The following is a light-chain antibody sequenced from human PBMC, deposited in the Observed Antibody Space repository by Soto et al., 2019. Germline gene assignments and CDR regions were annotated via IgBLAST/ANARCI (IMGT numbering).Light chain of an antibody. Sequence: EIVMTQSPVTLSVSPGERATLSCRAGQSVSSNLAWYQQKPGQAPRLLIYDASNRATGIPARFSGSGSGTDFTLTISSLQSEDFAVYYCQQYDNWPWTFGQGTKVDIK. CDR3: QQYDNWPWT. J-gene: IGKJ1*01. CDR2: DAS. CDR1: QSVSSN. V-gene: IGKV3D-15*01.